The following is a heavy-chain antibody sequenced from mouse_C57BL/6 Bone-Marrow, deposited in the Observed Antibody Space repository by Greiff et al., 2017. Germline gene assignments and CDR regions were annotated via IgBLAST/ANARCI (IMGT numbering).Heavy chain of an antibody. CDR3: ARPLDYSNYHFDV. D-gene: IGHD2-5*01. J-gene: IGHJ1*03. CDR2: INYDGSST. CDR1: GFTFSDYY. Sequence: EVQRVESEGGLVQPGSSMKLSCTASGFTFSDYYMAWVRQVPEKGLEWVANINYDGSSTYYLDSLKSRFIISRDNAKNILYLQMSSLKSEDTATYYCARPLDYSNYHFDVWGTGTTVTVSS. V-gene: IGHV5-16*01.